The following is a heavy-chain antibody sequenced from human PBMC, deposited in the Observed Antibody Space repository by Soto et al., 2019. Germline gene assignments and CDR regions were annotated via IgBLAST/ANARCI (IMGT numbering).Heavy chain of an antibody. CDR3: ARDRRYLRDTAMDIDY. CDR1: GFTFSSYA. D-gene: IGHD5-18*01. J-gene: IGHJ4*02. CDR2: ISYDGSNK. Sequence: QVQLVESGGGVVQPGRSLRLSCAASGFTFSSYAMHWVRQAAGKGLEWVAVISYDGSNKYYADSVKGRFTISRDNSKNTLYLQMNSLRAEDTAVYYCARDRRYLRDTAMDIDYWGQGTLVTVSS. V-gene: IGHV3-30-3*01.